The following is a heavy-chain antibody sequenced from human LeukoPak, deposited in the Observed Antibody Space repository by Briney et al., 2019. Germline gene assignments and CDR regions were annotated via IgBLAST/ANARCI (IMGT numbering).Heavy chain of an antibody. CDR1: GGSISSSSYY. CDR3: ARVPGYTAKDDYYFDY. V-gene: IGHV4-39*07. J-gene: IGHJ4*02. D-gene: IGHD5-18*01. CDR2: IYYSGST. Sequence: PSETLSLTCTVSGGSISSSSYYWGWIRQPPGKGLEWIGSIYYSGSTYYNPSLKSRVTISVDTSKNQFSLKLSSVTAADTAVYYCARVPGYTAKDDYYFDYWGQGTLVTVSS.